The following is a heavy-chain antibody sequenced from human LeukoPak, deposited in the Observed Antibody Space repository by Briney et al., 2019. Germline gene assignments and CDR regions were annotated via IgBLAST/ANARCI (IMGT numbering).Heavy chain of an antibody. CDR3: ARGVVVVVPAAKRYFQH. CDR2: INHSGST. Sequence: SETLSLTCAVYGGSFSGYYWSWIRQPPGKGLEWIGEINHSGSTNYNPSLKSRVTISVDTSKNQFSLKLSSVTAADTAVYYCARGVVVVVPAAKRYFQHWGQGTLVTVSS. CDR1: GGSFSGYY. D-gene: IGHD2-2*01. J-gene: IGHJ1*01. V-gene: IGHV4-34*01.